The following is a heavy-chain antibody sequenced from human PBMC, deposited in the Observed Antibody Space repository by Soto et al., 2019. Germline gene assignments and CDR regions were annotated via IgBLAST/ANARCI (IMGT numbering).Heavy chain of an antibody. V-gene: IGHV4-30-2*01. Sequence: LQLQESGSGLVQPSQTLSLTCAVSGGYISSGDYSWSWIRQPPGKGLEWIGYIYHTGSTLYNPSLKSRFTFSIDRSKNQFSLKLNSVTAADTAVYYCVSDYGSGSYRFDQWGQGTMVTVSS. CDR1: GGYISSGDYS. D-gene: IGHD3-10*01. CDR3: VSDYGSGSYRFDQ. J-gene: IGHJ4*02. CDR2: IYHTGST.